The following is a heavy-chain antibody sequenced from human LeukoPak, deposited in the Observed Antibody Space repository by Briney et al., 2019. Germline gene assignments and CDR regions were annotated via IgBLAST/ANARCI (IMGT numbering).Heavy chain of an antibody. J-gene: IGHJ4*02. D-gene: IGHD6-19*01. V-gene: IGHV3-53*01. Sequence: PGGSLRLSCAASGFTVNNNYVSWVRQAPGKGLEWLSVMYSGGSTYYADSVKGRFTISRDNSKNALFLQMNSLRVEDTAVYYCARDHVSSGWYVGLDYWGQGTLVTVSS. CDR1: GFTVNNNY. CDR3: ARDHVSSGWYVGLDY. CDR2: MYSGGST.